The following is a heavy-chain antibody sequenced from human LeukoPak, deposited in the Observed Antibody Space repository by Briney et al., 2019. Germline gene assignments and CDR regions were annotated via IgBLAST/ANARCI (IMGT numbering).Heavy chain of an antibody. V-gene: IGHV3-7*01. CDR2: IKQDGSER. D-gene: IGHD2-15*01. CDR1: GFNFSSYW. J-gene: IGHJ4*02. CDR3: ARKDCSGGSCYRNFDY. Sequence: PGGSLRLSCAASGFNFSSYWMSWVRQAPGKGLEWVANIKQDGSERYYVDSVKGRFTISRDNAKNSLYLQMNSLRAEDTAVYYCARKDCSGGSCYRNFDYWGQGTLVTVSS.